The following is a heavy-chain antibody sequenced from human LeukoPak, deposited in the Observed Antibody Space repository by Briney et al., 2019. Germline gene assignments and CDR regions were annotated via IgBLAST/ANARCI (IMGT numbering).Heavy chain of an antibody. D-gene: IGHD3-3*01. CDR1: GFTFSSYS. J-gene: IGHJ4*02. V-gene: IGHV3-21*01. CDR3: ARDEVRDEWSFDY. Sequence: GGSLRLSCAASGFTFSSYSMNWVRQAPGKGLEWVSSISSSSSYIYYADSVKGRFTISRDNAKSSLYLQMNSLRAEDTAVYYCARDEVRDEWSFDYWGQGTLVTVSS. CDR2: ISSSSSYI.